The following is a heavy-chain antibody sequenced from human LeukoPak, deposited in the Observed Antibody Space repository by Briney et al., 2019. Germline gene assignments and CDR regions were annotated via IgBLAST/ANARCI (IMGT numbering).Heavy chain of an antibody. V-gene: IGHV3-30-3*01. J-gene: IGHJ4*02. CDR1: GFTFSSYA. Sequence: GRSLRLSCAASGFTFSSYAMHWVRQAPGKGLEWVAVISYDGSNKYYADSVKGRFTISRDNSKNTLYLQMNSLRAEDTAVYYCARAPYGDYVGGYFDYWGQGTLVTVS. CDR3: ARAPYGDYVGGYFDY. CDR2: ISYDGSNK. D-gene: IGHD4-17*01.